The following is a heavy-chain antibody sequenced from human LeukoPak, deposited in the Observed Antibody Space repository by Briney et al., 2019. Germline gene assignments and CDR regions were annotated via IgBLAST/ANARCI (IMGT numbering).Heavy chain of an antibody. J-gene: IGHJ4*02. V-gene: IGHV4-39*07. CDR2: IYYGGST. CDR3: AISPLFIYGSGSNFDY. D-gene: IGHD3-10*01. CDR1: GGSISSSSYY. Sequence: SETLSLTCTVSGGSISSSSYYWGWIRQPPGKGLEWIGSIYYGGSTYYNPSLKSRVTISVDTSKNQFSLKLSSVTAADTAVYYCAISPLFIYGSGSNFDYWGQGTLVTVSS.